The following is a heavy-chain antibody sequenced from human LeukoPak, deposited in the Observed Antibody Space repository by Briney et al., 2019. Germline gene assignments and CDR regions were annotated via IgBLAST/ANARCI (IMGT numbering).Heavy chain of an antibody. CDR3: AKGAEEGVVITSVYYYYMDV. CDR2: ISASGYNT. V-gene: IGHV3-23*01. J-gene: IGHJ6*03. Sequence: PGGTLRLSCAASGFTFSSCGLSWVRQAPGKGLEWVSTISASGYNTYYADSVQGRFTISRDNSKNTLYLQMNSLRAEDTAVYYCAKGAEEGVVITSVYYYYMDVWGKGTTVTISS. CDR1: GFTFSSCG. D-gene: IGHD3-22*01.